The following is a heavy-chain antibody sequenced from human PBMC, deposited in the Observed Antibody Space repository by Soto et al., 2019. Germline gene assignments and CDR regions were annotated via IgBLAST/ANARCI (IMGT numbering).Heavy chain of an antibody. V-gene: IGHV4-59*08. CDR1: GAYIGGHF. Sequence: PSGTLSRSCTVSGAYIGGHFWSGIRQPAGKGLEWIAYIYNSGNSYNPSLKNRVTISVDTSKNQLSLKLSFVIAADSAVYYCAINADVWGQGTTVTVSS. J-gene: IGHJ6*02. CDR3: AINADV. CDR2: IYNSGN.